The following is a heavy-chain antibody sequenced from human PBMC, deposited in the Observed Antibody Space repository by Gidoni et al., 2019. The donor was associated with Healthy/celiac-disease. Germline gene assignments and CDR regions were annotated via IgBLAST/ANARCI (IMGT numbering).Heavy chain of an antibody. CDR3: ARSRVEYSSPPGY. J-gene: IGHJ4*02. CDR2: IYYSGST. V-gene: IGHV4-59*01. CDR1: GGSISSYY. Sequence: QVQLQASGPGLVKPSETLSLTCTVSGGSISSYYWSWIRQPPGKGLEWIGYIYYSGSTNYNPSLKRRVTISVDTSKNQFSLKLSSVTAADTAVYYCARSRVEYSSPPGYWGQGTLVTVSS. D-gene: IGHD6-6*01.